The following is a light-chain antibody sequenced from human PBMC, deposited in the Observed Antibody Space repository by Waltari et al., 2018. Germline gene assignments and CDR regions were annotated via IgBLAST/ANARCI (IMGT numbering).Light chain of an antibody. Sequence: DIQMTQSPSPLSASVGDRVTITCRASQSISNYLNWYQQKPGKAPKLLIFAASSLQSGVPSRFSGSGSGTDFTLTISSLQPEHFATYYCQQSYTTPYTFGQGTKLEI. CDR3: QQSYTTPYT. CDR2: AAS. V-gene: IGKV1-39*01. J-gene: IGKJ2*01. CDR1: QSISNY.